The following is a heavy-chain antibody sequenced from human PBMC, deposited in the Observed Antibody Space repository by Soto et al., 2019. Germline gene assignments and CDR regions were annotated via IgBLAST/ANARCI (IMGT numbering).Heavy chain of an antibody. V-gene: IGHV3-30*03. J-gene: IGHJ4*02. D-gene: IGHD5-12*01. Sequence: QVQLVESGGGVVQPGRSLRLSCAASGFTFSSYVMHWVRQAPGKGLEWVAVISYDGSNKYYADSVKGRFTISRDNSKNTLYLQMTSLRAEDTAVYYCAVAQALDYWGQGTLVTVSS. CDR1: GFTFSSYV. CDR2: ISYDGSNK. CDR3: AVAQALDY.